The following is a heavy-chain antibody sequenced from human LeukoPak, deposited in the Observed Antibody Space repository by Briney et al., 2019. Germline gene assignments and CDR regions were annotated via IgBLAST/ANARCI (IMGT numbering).Heavy chain of an antibody. CDR1: GYTFTGYH. Sequence: ASVNVSCKASGYTFTGYHMWWVRQAPGQGLEWMGRINPNSGGTNYAQKFQGRVTMTRDTSISTAYMELSRLRSDDTAVYYCARDLKYYYDSSGYPSEYFQHWGQGTLVTVSS. V-gene: IGHV1-2*06. D-gene: IGHD3-22*01. CDR2: INPNSGGT. CDR3: ARDLKYYYDSSGYPSEYFQH. J-gene: IGHJ1*01.